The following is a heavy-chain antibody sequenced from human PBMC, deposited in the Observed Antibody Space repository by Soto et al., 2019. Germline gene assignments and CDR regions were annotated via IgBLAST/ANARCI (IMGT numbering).Heavy chain of an antibody. J-gene: IGHJ6*02. Sequence: SVKVSCKASGGTFSSYAISWVRQAPGQGLEWMGGIIPIFGTANYTQKFQGRVTITADESTSTAYMELSSLRSEDTAVYYCASEYSSTDDYYYGMDVWGQGTTVTVSS. CDR3: ASEYSSTDDYYYGMDV. V-gene: IGHV1-69*13. CDR2: IIPIFGTA. CDR1: GGTFSSYA. D-gene: IGHD6-13*01.